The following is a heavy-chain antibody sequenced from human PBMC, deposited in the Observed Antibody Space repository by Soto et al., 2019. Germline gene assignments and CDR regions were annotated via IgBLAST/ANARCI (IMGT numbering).Heavy chain of an antibody. CDR1: AFTFNNYT. CDR2: IGGSGRTT. V-gene: IGHV3-23*01. CDR3: AKSRYSDSSGDFYDY. J-gene: IGHJ4*02. Sequence: GGSLRLSCAASAFTFNNYTMSWVRQAPGKGLEWVSGIGGSGRTTYYADSVKGRFTISRDNSNNTLFLQMNSLRAEDTAVYYCAKSRYSDSSGDFYDYWGQGTLVTVSS. D-gene: IGHD3-22*01.